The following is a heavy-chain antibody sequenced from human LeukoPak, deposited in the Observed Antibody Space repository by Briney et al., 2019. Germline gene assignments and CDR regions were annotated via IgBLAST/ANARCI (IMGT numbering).Heavy chain of an antibody. CDR2: ISSSGSTI. D-gene: IGHD6-19*01. J-gene: IGHJ4*02. CDR3: ARFWRGQWLVPAVY. CDR1: GFTFSSYA. Sequence: GGSLRLSCAASGFTFSSYAMSWIRQAPGKGLEWVSYISSSGSTIYYADSVKGRFTISRDNAKNSLYLQMNSLRAEDTAVYYCARFWRGQWLVPAVYWGQGTLVTVSS. V-gene: IGHV3-11*01.